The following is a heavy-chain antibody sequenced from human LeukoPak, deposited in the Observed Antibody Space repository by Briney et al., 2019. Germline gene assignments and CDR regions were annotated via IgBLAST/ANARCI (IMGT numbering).Heavy chain of an antibody. V-gene: IGHV1-24*01. D-gene: IGHD3-10*01. Sequence: ASVKVSCKVSGYTLTELSMHWVRQAPGKGLEWMGGFDPEDGETIYAQKFQGRVTMTEDTSTDTAYMELSSLRSEDTAVYYCATEGGFTMVRGSAFDIWGQGTMVTVSS. CDR2: FDPEDGET. CDR3: ATEGGFTMVRGSAFDI. CDR1: GYTLTELS. J-gene: IGHJ3*02.